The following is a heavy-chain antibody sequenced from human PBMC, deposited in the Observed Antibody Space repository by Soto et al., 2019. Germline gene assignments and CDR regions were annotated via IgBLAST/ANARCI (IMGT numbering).Heavy chain of an antibody. CDR1: GGSFSGYY. CDR3: ASRADDYGGNSRYYYYGMDV. D-gene: IGHD4-17*01. J-gene: IGHJ6*02. CDR2: INHSGST. V-gene: IGHV4-34*01. Sequence: PSETLSLTCAVYGGSFSGYYWSWIRQPPVQGLEWIGEINHSGSTNYNPSLKSRVTISVDTSKNQFSLKLSSVTAADTAVYYCASRADDYGGNSRYYYYGMDVWGQGTTVTVSS.